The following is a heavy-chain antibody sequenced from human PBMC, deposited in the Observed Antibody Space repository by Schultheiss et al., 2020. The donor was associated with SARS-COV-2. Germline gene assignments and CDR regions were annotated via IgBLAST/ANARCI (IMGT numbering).Heavy chain of an antibody. J-gene: IGHJ3*02. V-gene: IGHV3-74*01. CDR3: ATFLSAAFDAFDI. D-gene: IGHD2-2*01. Sequence: GGSLRLSCAASGFTFSSYWMHWVRQAPGKGLVWVSRINNDGDGTAYADSVKGRFTISRDNSKNTLYLQMNSLRAEDTAVYYCATFLSAAFDAFDIWGQGTMVTVSS. CDR2: INNDGDGT. CDR1: GFTFSSYW.